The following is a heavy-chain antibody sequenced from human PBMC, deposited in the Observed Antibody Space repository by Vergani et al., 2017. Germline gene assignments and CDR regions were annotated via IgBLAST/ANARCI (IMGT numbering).Heavy chain of an antibody. CDR1: GFTFSACP. CDR3: ARISCVTSPYLQGGEDC. V-gene: IGHV3-23*01. CDR2: ISARYPST. J-gene: IGHJ4*02. Sequence: EVQLLQSGGGVIQPGGSVSRSCVASGFTFSACPTTWVRQAPGQGLEWVSAISARYPSTYYADSVKGRFTISRDNSKNMLYLQMNSLRAEDTAVYYSARISCVTSPYLQGGEDCWGQG. D-gene: IGHD3-3*02.